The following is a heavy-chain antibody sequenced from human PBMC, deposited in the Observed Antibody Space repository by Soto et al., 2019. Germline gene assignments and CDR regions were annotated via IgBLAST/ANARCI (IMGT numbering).Heavy chain of an antibody. CDR2: INAGNGNT. CDR1: GYTFTSYA. J-gene: IGHJ3*02. Sequence: QVQLVQSGAEVKKPGASVKVSCKASGYTFTSYAMHWVRQAPGQRLEWMGWINAGNGNTKYSQKFQGRVTITMDTSASTAYMELSSLRSEDTAVYYGARGASMVRGVILDAFDIWGQGAMVTVSS. D-gene: IGHD3-10*01. CDR3: ARGASMVRGVILDAFDI. V-gene: IGHV1-3*01.